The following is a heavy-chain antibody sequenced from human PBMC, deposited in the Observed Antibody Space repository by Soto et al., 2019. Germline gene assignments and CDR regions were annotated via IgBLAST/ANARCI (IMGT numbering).Heavy chain of an antibody. CDR1: GYTFTSYY. CDR3: ARRGACISTSCSLDY. Sequence: QVQLVQSGAEVKKPGASVKVSCKASGYTFTSYYIHWVRQAPGQGLEWMGIINPSGGSTTYAQKFQGRGPMTRDTSTSTVYMELSSLRSEDTAVYYCARRGACISTSCSLDYWGQGTLVTVSS. D-gene: IGHD2-2*01. CDR2: INPSGGST. V-gene: IGHV1-46*01. J-gene: IGHJ4*02.